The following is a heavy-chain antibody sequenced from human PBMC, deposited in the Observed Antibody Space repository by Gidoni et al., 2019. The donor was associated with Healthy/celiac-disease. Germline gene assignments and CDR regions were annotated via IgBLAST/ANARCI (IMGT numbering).Heavy chain of an antibody. CDR1: GGSFIGYY. CDR3: ARASGFLSAYWYFDL. J-gene: IGHJ2*01. Sequence: QVQLQQWGAGLLKPSETLSLTCAVYGGSFIGYYWSWIRQPPGKGLEWIGEINHSGSTNYNPSLKSRVTISVDTSKNQFSLKLSSVTAADTAVYYCARASGFLSAYWYFDLWGRGTLVTVSS. V-gene: IGHV4-34*01. D-gene: IGHD5-12*01. CDR2: INHSGST.